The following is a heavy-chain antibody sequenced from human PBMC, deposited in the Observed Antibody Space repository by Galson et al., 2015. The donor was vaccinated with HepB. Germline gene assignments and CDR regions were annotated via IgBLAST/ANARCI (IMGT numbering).Heavy chain of an antibody. J-gene: IGHJ6*02. Sequence: SVKVSCKASGYTFTSYAMHWVRQAPGQRLEWMGWINAGNGNTKYSQKFQGRVTITRDTSASTAYMELSSLRSEDTAVYYCARDKVFWSVSAVDVGYSYEEKPFTYYYYYGMDVWGQGTTVTVSS. CDR2: INAGNGNT. D-gene: IGHD3-3*01. CDR1: GYTFTSYA. CDR3: ARDKVFWSVSAVDVGYSYEEKPFTYYYYYGMDV. V-gene: IGHV1-3*01.